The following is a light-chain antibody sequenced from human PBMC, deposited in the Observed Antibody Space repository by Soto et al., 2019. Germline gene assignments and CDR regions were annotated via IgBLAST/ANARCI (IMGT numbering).Light chain of an antibody. Sequence: QSVLTQPPSVSAAPGQRVTISCSGSYSNIGNNYVSWYQQVPGTAPKLLIYDNNKRPSGIPDRFSGSTSGTSATLGITGLQTGDEADYYCETRDDSLPAVVFGGGTKVTVL. CDR2: DNN. V-gene: IGLV1-51*01. J-gene: IGLJ2*01. CDR3: ETRDDSLPAVV. CDR1: YSNIGNNY.